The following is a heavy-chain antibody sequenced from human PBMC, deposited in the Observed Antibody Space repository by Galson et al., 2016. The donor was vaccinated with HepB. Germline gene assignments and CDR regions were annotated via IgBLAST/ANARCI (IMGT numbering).Heavy chain of an antibody. CDR1: GFTFSSYS. D-gene: IGHD6-13*01. CDR3: ARDGGQQVVRWERLRKVYYYYPMDV. V-gene: IGHV3-48*02. Sequence: SLRLSCAASGFTFSSYSMHWVRQAPGKGLEWVSYISSSGSTIYYADSVKGRFTISRDIAKNPLYLQMNSLRDDDTAVYYCARDGGQQVVRWERLRKVYYYYPMDVWGQGTTVTVSS. CDR2: ISSSGSTI. J-gene: IGHJ6*02.